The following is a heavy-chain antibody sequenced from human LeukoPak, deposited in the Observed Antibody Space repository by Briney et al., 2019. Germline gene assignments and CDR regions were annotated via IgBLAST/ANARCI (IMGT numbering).Heavy chain of an antibody. V-gene: IGHV3-21*05. CDR1: GFTFKSYS. J-gene: IGHJ4*02. CDR3: ARAAGYYFDY. Sequence: GGSLRLSCAASGFTFKSYSMNWVRQAPGKGLEWVAFITSTSSDMFYADSVKGRFTISRDNAKNSLYLQMDSLRAEDTAVYYCARAAGYYFDYWGQGSLVTVS. CDR2: ITSTSSDM.